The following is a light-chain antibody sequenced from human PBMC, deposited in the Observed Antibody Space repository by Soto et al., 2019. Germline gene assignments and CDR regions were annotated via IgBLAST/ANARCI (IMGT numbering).Light chain of an antibody. Sequence: PSPSIIFATIGGRRTLTCRASQSISTWLAWYQQKPGKVPKRLIYAASSLQSGVPSRFSGSGSGTEFTLTISSLQPEDFATYYCLQHNSYLITFGQATRLEIK. V-gene: IGKV1-17*03. CDR2: AAS. J-gene: IGKJ5*01. CDR1: QSISTW. CDR3: LQHNSYLIT.